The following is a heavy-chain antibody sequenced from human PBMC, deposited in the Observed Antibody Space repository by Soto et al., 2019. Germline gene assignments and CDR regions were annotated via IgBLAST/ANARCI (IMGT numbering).Heavy chain of an antibody. CDR1: GGNFNTYA. D-gene: IGHD3-10*01. V-gene: IGHV1-69*13. Sequence: ASVKVSCKTSGGNFNTYALTWVRQAPGQGLEWIGGIIPMFDIKNVAQRFQGRVTLNADDSMTKAYMEMTSLRSDDTAVYYCAKEAGDHWGQGTLVTVSS. CDR3: AKEAGDH. J-gene: IGHJ4*02. CDR2: IIPMFDIK.